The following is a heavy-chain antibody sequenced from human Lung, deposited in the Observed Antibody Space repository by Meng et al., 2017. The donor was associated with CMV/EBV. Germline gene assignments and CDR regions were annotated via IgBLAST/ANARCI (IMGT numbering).Heavy chain of an antibody. CDR2: ISTYNGYT. CDR3: ARDGHYDSNGDYDIDY. V-gene: IGHV1-18*01. CDR1: GYTFTSYG. D-gene: IGHD3-22*01. Sequence: VQVVQSGGEVKKPGASVKVSCKTSGYTFTSYGIHWVRQAPGQVLEWMAWISTYNGYTDYLERFQGRVTLTTDTSTSTVHMELRSLRSDDTAVYYCARDGHYDSNGDYDIDYWGQGTLVTVSS. J-gene: IGHJ4*02.